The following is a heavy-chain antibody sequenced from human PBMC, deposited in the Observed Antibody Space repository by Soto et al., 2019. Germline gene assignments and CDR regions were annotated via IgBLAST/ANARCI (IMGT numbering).Heavy chain of an antibody. CDR2: ISWNSGNI. CDR3: AKGLGYEYTSGWQFDY. D-gene: IGHD6-19*01. CDR1: GFTFDDYA. V-gene: IGHV3-9*01. J-gene: IGHJ4*02. Sequence: EVQLVESGGGLVQPGRSLRLSCAASGFTFDDYAMHWVRQAPGKGLEWVSGISWNSGNIGYTDSVKGRFTVSRDSAKNSLYLQMNSLRPEDTALYYCAKGLGYEYTSGWQFDYWGQGTLVTVSS.